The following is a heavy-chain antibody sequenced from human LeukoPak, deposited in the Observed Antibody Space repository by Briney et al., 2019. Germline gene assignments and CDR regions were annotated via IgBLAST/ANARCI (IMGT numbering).Heavy chain of an antibody. V-gene: IGHV3-74*01. Sequence: GGPLRLSCAASGFTFSSYWMHWVRQAPGKGLVWVSRINSDGSSTSYADSVKGRFTISRDNAKNTLYLQMNSLRAEDTAVYYCARDRSANYYDSSGYYNYYYGMDVWGQGTTVTVSS. CDR1: GFTFSSYW. CDR3: ARDRSANYYDSSGYYNYYYGMDV. D-gene: IGHD3-22*01. J-gene: IGHJ6*02. CDR2: INSDGSST.